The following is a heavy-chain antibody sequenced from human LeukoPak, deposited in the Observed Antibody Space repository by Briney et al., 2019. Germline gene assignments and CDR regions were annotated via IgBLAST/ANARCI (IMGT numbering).Heavy chain of an antibody. Sequence: GGSLRLSCVASGFTFSSYWMHWVRQAPGKGLEWVSGISWNSGSIGYADSVKGRFTISRDNAKNSLYLQMNSLRAEDTALYYCAKSTRLDMVRGDFDYWGQGTLVTVSS. V-gene: IGHV3-9*01. CDR3: AKSTRLDMVRGDFDY. CDR2: ISWNSGSI. J-gene: IGHJ4*02. D-gene: IGHD3-10*01. CDR1: GFTFSSYW.